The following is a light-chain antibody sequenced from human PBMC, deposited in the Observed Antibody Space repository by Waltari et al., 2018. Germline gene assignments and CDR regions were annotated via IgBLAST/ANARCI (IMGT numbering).Light chain of an antibody. CDR3: QQYITFPYT. J-gene: IGKJ2*01. V-gene: IGKV1-16*02. CDR2: RSS. Sequence: DIQMTQTPSSLSASLGARVTITCRASQDIDNYVVWVQQRPGKAPKSLIYRSSILQSGVPSKFSGSGSGTDFTLTISSLQPEDFATYYCQQYITFPYTFGQGTKLEIK. CDR1: QDIDNY.